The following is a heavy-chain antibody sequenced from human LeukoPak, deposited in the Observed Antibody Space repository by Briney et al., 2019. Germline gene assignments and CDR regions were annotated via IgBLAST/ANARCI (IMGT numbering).Heavy chain of an antibody. V-gene: IGHV3-23*01. J-gene: IGHJ4*02. D-gene: IGHD3-22*01. CDR1: GFTFSSYA. CDR2: ISGSGGST. Sequence: GGSLRLSCAASGFTFSSYAMSWVRQAPGKGLEWVSAISGSGGSTYYADSVKGRFTISRDNSKNTLYLQMNSLRAEDTAVYYCAKDQGTYYYDSSGYKGKGSIGFWGQGTLVTVSS. CDR3: AKDQGTYYYDSSGYKGKGSIGF.